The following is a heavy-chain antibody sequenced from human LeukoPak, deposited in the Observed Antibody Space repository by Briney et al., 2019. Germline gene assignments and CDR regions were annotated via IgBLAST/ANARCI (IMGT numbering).Heavy chain of an antibody. J-gene: IGHJ4*02. CDR3: ATGITTAALLYYFDF. D-gene: IGHD2-2*01. CDR1: GFTPTNAW. CDR2: IRSKTDGGTT. Sequence: GGSLRLSCAASGFTPTNAWMSWVRQAPGKGLEWVGRIRSKTDGGTTDYAAPVQGRFTISREDSKNTLYLQMDSLKTEDSAVYYCATGITTAALLYYFDFWGQGTPVTVSS. V-gene: IGHV3-15*01.